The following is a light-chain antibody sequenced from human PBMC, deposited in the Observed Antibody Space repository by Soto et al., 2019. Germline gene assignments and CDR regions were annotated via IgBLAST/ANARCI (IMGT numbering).Light chain of an antibody. CDR2: AAS. CDR1: ENIFKF. V-gene: IGKV1-5*01. CDR3: QHYHSQSIT. J-gene: IGKJ4*01. Sequence: DLLLIQSPATLSASVGDRITITCRASENIFKFLAWYQQRSGSAPNLLIYAASDLEKGVPSRFSGSGSGTEFTLPIDNLQPNDSATYFCQHYHSQSITFGGGTQVDVK.